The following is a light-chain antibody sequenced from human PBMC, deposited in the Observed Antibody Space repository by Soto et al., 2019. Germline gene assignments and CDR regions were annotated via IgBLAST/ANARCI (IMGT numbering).Light chain of an antibody. V-gene: IGLV1-40*01. Sequence: QSVLTQPPSVSGAPGQRVTISCTGSSSNIGAGHAVHWYQQLPGTAPKLLIHSNNNRPSGVPDRFSVSKSGTSTSLAIAGLKADDEADYYCKSYDPTLRTSLFGGGTKLTVL. CDR3: KSYDPTLRTSL. CDR2: SNN. J-gene: IGLJ2*01. CDR1: SSNIGAGHA.